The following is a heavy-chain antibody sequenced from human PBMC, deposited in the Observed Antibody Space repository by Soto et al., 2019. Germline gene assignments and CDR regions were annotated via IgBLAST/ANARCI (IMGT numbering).Heavy chain of an antibody. CDR2: ISAYNGNT. Sequence: ASVKVSCKASGYTFTSYGISWVRQAPGQGLEWMGWISAYNGNTNYAQKLQGRVTMTTETSTSTAYMELRSLRSDDTAVYYCASGGYCSGGSCYHGSSLDYWGQGTLVTVSS. J-gene: IGHJ4*02. D-gene: IGHD2-15*01. CDR1: GYTFTSYG. V-gene: IGHV1-18*01. CDR3: ASGGYCSGGSCYHGSSLDY.